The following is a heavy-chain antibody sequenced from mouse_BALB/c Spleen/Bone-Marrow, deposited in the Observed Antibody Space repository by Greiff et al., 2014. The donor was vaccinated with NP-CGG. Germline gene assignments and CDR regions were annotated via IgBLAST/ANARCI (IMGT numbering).Heavy chain of an antibody. V-gene: IGHV1-7*01. Sequence: ESGAELAKPGASVKMSCKASGYTFTSYWMHWVKQRPGQGLEWIGYINPSTGYTEYNQKFKDKATLTADKSSSTAYMQLSSLASEDSAVYYCARRETTALDYRGQGTTLTVSS. J-gene: IGHJ2*01. CDR2: INPSTGYT. CDR3: ARRETTALDY. CDR1: GYTFTSYW. D-gene: IGHD1-2*01.